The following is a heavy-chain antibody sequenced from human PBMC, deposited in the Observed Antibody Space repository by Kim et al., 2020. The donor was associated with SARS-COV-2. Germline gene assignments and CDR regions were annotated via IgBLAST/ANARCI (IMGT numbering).Heavy chain of an antibody. Sequence: SETLSLTCTVSGGSISSYYWSWIRQPPGKGLEWIGYIYYSGSTNYNPSLKSRVTISVDTSKNQFSLKLSSVTAAATAVYYCARLIYGDYSNWYFDLWGRGTLVTVSS. CDR1: GGSISSYY. CDR2: IYYSGST. CDR3: ARLIYGDYSNWYFDL. V-gene: IGHV4-59*08. J-gene: IGHJ2*01. D-gene: IGHD4-17*01.